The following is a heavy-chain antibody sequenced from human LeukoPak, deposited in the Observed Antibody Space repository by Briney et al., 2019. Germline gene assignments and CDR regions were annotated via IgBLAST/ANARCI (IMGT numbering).Heavy chain of an antibody. D-gene: IGHD3-16*01. J-gene: IGHJ4*02. CDR2: INHSGST. CDR1: GGSFSGYY. V-gene: IGHV4-34*01. Sequence: PSETLSLTCAVYGGSFSGYYWSWIRQPPGKGLEWIGEINHSGSTNYNPSLKSRVTISVDTSKSQFSLKLSSMTAADTAVYYCARHRGYDYVWGSPYYFDYWGQGTLVTVSS. CDR3: ARHRGYDYVWGSPYYFDY.